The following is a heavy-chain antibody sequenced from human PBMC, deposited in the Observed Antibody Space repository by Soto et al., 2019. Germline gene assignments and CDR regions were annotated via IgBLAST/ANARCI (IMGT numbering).Heavy chain of an antibody. V-gene: IGHV1-58*02. J-gene: IGHJ3*02. CDR1: GFTFTSSA. D-gene: IGHD2-15*01. CDR3: AASWAGLYCSGGSCYPDAFDI. Sequence: ASVKVSCKASGFTFTSSAMQWVRQARGQRLEWIGWIVVGSGNTNYAQKFQERVTITRDMSTSTAYMELSSLRSEDTAVYYCAASWAGLYCSGGSCYPDAFDIWGQGTMVTVSS. CDR2: IVVGSGNT.